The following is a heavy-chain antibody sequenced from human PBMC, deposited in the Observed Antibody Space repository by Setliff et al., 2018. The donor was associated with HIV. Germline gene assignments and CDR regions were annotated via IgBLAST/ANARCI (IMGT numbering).Heavy chain of an antibody. CDR2: IYHSGST. Sequence: SETLSLTCAVSGYSISSGFYWGWIRQPPGKGLEWIGTIYHSGSTYYNPSLKSRVTISVDASKNQFSLKVSSVTAAGTAVYYCARQSSGSPEYFQHWGQGTPVTVSS. V-gene: IGHV4-38-2*01. CDR3: ARQSSGSPEYFQH. D-gene: IGHD1-26*01. J-gene: IGHJ1*01. CDR1: GYSISSGFY.